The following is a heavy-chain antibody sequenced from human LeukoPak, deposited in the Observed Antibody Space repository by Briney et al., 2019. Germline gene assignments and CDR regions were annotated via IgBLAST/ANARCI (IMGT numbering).Heavy chain of an antibody. CDR3: ARAPVIIQEGAFDI. CDR2: IYYSGST. D-gene: IGHD2-21*01. Sequence: SETLSLTCTVSGGSISSGDYYWSWIRQPPGKGLEWIGYIYYSGSTYYNPSLKSRVTISVDTSKNQFSLKLSSVTAADTAVYYCARAPVIIQEGAFDIWGQGTMVTVSS. V-gene: IGHV4-30-4*01. CDR1: GGSISSGDYY. J-gene: IGHJ3*02.